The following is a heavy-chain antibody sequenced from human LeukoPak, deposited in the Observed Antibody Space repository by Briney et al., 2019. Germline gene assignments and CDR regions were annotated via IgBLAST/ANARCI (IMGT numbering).Heavy chain of an antibody. CDR3: ARVGGSTVTTSYYFDY. CDR2: INPNGGTT. D-gene: IGHD4-17*01. CDR1: GYTFSNYY. Sequence: ASVKVSCKASGYTFSNYYMYWVRQAPGQGLEWMGIINPNGGTTSYAQKFQGRITVTRDTSTSTVYMELSSLRSEDTAVYYCARVGGSTVTTSYYFDYWGQGTPVTVSS. V-gene: IGHV1-46*03. J-gene: IGHJ4*02.